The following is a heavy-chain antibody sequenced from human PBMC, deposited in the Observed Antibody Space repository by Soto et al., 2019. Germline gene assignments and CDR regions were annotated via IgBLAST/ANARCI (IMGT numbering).Heavy chain of an antibody. Sequence: PSETLSLACTVSGGSISSHYWSGVRQPPGKGLEWIGYLYYTASTNYNASLKSQVTMSLDTSKNQFSLMLTSVTGADTAVYYCARVGATVTSQALGFDHWGQGILVAVSS. J-gene: IGHJ4*02. CDR1: GGSISSHY. V-gene: IGHV4-59*11. CDR3: ARVGATVTSQALGFDH. CDR2: LYYTAST. D-gene: IGHD4-17*01.